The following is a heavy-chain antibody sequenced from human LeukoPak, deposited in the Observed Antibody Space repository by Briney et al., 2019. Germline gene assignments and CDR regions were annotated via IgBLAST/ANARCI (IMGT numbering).Heavy chain of an antibody. V-gene: IGHV1-69*05. CDR3: ARDSWTPVGTQGD. J-gene: IGHJ4*02. CDR1: GGTFSSYA. D-gene: IGHD5-12*01. CDR2: IIPIFGTA. Sequence: ASVKVSCKASGGTFSSYAISWVRQAPGQGLEWMGRIIPIFGTANYAQKFQGRVTITTDESTSTAYMELSSLRSEDTAVYYCARDSWTPVGTQGDWGQGTLVTVSS.